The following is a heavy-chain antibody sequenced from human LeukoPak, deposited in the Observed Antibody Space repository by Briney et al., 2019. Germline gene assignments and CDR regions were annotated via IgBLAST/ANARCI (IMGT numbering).Heavy chain of an antibody. CDR1: GSTFSDYY. Sequence: GSLRLSCAASGSTFSDYYMSWIRQAPGKGLEWVSYISSSGSTIYYADSVKGRFTISRDNAKNSLYLQMNSLRAEDTAVYYCARDWDDYGDLDAFDIWGQGTMVTVPS. D-gene: IGHD4-17*01. J-gene: IGHJ3*02. CDR2: ISSSGSTI. V-gene: IGHV3-11*01. CDR3: ARDWDDYGDLDAFDI.